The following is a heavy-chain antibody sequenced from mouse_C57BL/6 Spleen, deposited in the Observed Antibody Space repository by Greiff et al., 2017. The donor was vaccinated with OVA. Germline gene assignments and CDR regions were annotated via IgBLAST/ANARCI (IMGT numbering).Heavy chain of an antibody. CDR3: AKNWNDYDDYAMDY. V-gene: IGHV2-4*01. D-gene: IGHD2-4*01. J-gene: IGHJ4*01. CDR2: IWSGGST. CDR1: GFSLTSYG. Sequence: VMLVESGPGLVQPSQSLSITCTVSGFSLTSYGVHWVRQPPGKGLEWLGVIWSGGSTDYNAAFISRLSISKDNSKSQVFFQMNSLQADDTAIYYCAKNWNDYDDYAMDYWGQGTSVTVSS.